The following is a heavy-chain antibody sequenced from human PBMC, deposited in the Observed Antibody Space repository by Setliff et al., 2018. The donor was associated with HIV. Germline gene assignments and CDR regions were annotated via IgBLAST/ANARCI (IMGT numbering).Heavy chain of an antibody. CDR2: ISVYNGNT. V-gene: IGHV1-18*01. CDR3: ASEGITMVRGAIIRSAFDI. Sequence: ASVKVSCKASGYTFTTYGISWVRQAPGQGLEWMGWISVYNGNTHYGQKFQGRVIVTAETSTSTAYMELTSLRSDDTAVHYCASEGITMVRGAIIRSAFDIWGRGTMVTVSS. D-gene: IGHD3-10*01. J-gene: IGHJ3*02. CDR1: GYTFTTYG.